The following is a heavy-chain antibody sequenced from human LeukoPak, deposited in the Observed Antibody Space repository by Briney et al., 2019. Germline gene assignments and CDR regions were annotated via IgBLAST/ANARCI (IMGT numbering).Heavy chain of an antibody. CDR3: ARDFYGSGSLKFDY. Sequence: PGGSLRLSCAASGFTFDDYGMSWVRQAPGKGLEWVSGINWNGGSTGYADSVKGRLTISRDNAKNSLYLQMNSLRAEDTALYYCARDFYGSGSLKFDYWGQGTLVTVSS. V-gene: IGHV3-20*04. D-gene: IGHD3-10*01. CDR2: INWNGGST. CDR1: GFTFDDYG. J-gene: IGHJ4*02.